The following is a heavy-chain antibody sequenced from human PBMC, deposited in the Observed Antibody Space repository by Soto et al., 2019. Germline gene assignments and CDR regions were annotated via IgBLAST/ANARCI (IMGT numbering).Heavy chain of an antibody. CDR2: ISNSGGRT. CDR1: GFTFRTYA. Sequence: EVQLLESGGGFVQPGGSLRLSCVVSGFTFRTYAMTWVRQAPGKGLEWVSFISNSGGRTNYADSVRGRFTTSRDNSKNTLYLQMNSLRAEDTALYYCAKWHASGSWGPGTQVTVSS. V-gene: IGHV3-23*01. J-gene: IGHJ5*02. D-gene: IGHD6-25*01. CDR3: AKWHASGS.